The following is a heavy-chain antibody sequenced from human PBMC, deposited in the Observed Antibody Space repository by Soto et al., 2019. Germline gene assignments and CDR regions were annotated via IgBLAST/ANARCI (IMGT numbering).Heavy chain of an antibody. D-gene: IGHD2-21*02. J-gene: IGHJ5*02. Sequence: QVQLVQSGTEVKKPGASVKVSCKASGYTFSSYGITWVRQAPGQGLEWMGWISSYNGNTKYAQKFHVRVTMTTDTSTSKAYMELRSLRSDDTAVYYCGRDHRGGNSGGRFDPWGQGTLVTVSS. V-gene: IGHV1-18*01. CDR2: ISSYNGNT. CDR3: GRDHRGGNSGGRFDP. CDR1: GYTFSSYG.